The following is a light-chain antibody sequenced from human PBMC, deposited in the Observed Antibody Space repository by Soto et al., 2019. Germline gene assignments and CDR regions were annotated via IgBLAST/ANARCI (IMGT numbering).Light chain of an antibody. CDR1: QSVSSSY. Sequence: EIVLTQSPGTLSLSPGERATLSCRASQSVSSSYLAWYQQKPGQAPRLLIYGASSRATGIPDRFSGSGSGTDFTLTISRLEPEDYAVYYCLQYGSSPTWTF. J-gene: IGKJ1*01. CDR3: LQYGSSPTWT. CDR2: GAS. V-gene: IGKV3-20*01.